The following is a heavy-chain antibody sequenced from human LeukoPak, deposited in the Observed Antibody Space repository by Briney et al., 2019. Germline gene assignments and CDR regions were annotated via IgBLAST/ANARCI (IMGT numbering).Heavy chain of an antibody. CDR1: GGSISSYY. Sequence: PSETLSLTCTVSGGSISSYYWSWIRQPPGKGLEWIGYIYYSGSTNYNPSLKSRVTISVDTSKNQFSLKLSSVTAADTAVYYCARGRGYFRGMDVWGQGTTVTVSS. CDR2: IYYSGST. D-gene: IGHD1-1*01. V-gene: IGHV4-59*12. CDR3: ARGRGYFRGMDV. J-gene: IGHJ6*02.